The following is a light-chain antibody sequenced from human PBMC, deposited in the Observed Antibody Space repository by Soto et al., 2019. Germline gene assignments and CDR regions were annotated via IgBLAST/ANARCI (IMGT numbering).Light chain of an antibody. CDR1: SSDVGGYNF. CDR3: SSYADTSNYV. Sequence: QSALTQPPSASGSPGQSVTISCTGTSSDVGGYNFVSWYQHHPGEAPKLMIYEVTKRPSGVPDRFSGSKSGNTASLTVSGLQTEDEADYFCSSYADTSNYVFGTGTKLTVL. CDR2: EVT. V-gene: IGLV2-8*01. J-gene: IGLJ1*01.